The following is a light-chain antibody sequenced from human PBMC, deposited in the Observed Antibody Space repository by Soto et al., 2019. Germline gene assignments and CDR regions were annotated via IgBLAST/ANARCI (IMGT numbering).Light chain of an antibody. J-gene: IGLJ1*01. CDR2: EVR. CDR1: NSDVGTYNL. Sequence: QSALTQPASVSGSPGQSITISCTGTNSDVGTYNLVSWYQQHPGKAPKLLLYEVRKWPSGVSNRFSGSKSANTASLTISGLQAEDEADYYCCSYAGSSTYVFGTGTKLTVL. V-gene: IGLV2-23*02. CDR3: CSYAGSSTYV.